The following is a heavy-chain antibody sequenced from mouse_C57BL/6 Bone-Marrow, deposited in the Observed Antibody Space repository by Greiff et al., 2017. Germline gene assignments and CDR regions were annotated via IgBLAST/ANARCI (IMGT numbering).Heavy chain of an antibody. CDR2: IDPSDSYT. J-gene: IGHJ1*03. V-gene: IGHV1-69*01. CDR3: ARDGYYGSSWYLDV. Sequence: QVQLQQPGAELVMPGASVKLSCKASGYTFTSYWMHWVKQRPGQGLEWIGEIDPSDSYTNYNQKFKGKSTLTVDQSSSTAYMQLSSLTSEDSAVYYCARDGYYGSSWYLDVWGTGTTVTVSS. CDR1: GYTFTSYW. D-gene: IGHD1-1*01.